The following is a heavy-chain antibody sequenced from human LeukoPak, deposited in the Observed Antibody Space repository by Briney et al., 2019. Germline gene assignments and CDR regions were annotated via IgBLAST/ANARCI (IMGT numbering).Heavy chain of an antibody. CDR1: GYTFTSYG. CDR2: IGAYNGNT. D-gene: IGHD3-3*01. J-gene: IGHJ4*02. V-gene: IGHV1-18*01. CDR3: ARDLLGYDFQSSSSGY. Sequence: ASVKVSCKASGYTFTSYGISWVRQAPGQGLEWMGWIGAYNGNTNYAQKLQGRVTMTTDTSTSTAYMELRSLRSDDTAVYYCARDLLGYDFQSSSSGYWGQGTLVTVSS.